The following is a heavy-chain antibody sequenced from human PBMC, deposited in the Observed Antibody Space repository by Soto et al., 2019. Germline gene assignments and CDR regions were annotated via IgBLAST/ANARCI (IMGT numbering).Heavy chain of an antibody. J-gene: IGHJ6*02. D-gene: IGHD2-15*01. Sequence: SVKVSCKASGGTFSSYAISWVRQAPGQGLEWMGGIIPIFGTANYAQKFQGRVTITADKSTSTAYMELSSLRSEDTAVYYCARDAGGYRFYYGMDVWGQGTTVTVSS. CDR3: ARDAGGYRFYYGMDV. CDR2: IIPIFGTA. CDR1: GGTFSSYA. V-gene: IGHV1-69*06.